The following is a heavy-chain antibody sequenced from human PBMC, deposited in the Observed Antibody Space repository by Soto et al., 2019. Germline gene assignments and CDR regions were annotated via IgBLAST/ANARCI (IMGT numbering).Heavy chain of an antibody. D-gene: IGHD3-10*01. CDR3: ARDLSGSGSYNDYFDY. V-gene: IGHV4-59*01. J-gene: IGHJ4*02. Sequence: SETLSLTCTVSGGSISDYYWNWIRQPPGKGLEWIGYIYYSGTTNYNPSLKSRVTITVDTSKNQFSLKLNSVTAADTAVYYCARDLSGSGSYNDYFDYWGQGSLVTVSS. CDR1: GGSISDYY. CDR2: IYYSGTT.